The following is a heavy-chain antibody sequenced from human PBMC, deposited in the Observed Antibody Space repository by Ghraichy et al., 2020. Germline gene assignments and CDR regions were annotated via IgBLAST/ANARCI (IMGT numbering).Heavy chain of an antibody. V-gene: IGHV4-59*01. J-gene: IGHJ5*02. Sequence: SETLSLTCTVSGGSISSYYWSWIRQPPGKGLEWIGYIYYSGSTNYNPSLKSRVTISVDTSKNQFSLKLSSVTAADTAVYYCARDLYGFGELFPLDPWGQGTLVTVSS. CDR3: ARDLYGFGELFPLDP. CDR1: GGSISSYY. D-gene: IGHD3-10*01. CDR2: IYYSGST.